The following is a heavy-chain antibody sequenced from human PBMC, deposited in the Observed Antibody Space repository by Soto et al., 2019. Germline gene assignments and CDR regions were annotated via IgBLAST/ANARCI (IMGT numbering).Heavy chain of an antibody. V-gene: IGHV4-59*01. CDR2: IYYDGST. J-gene: IGHJ5*02. CDR1: GGSISGYY. D-gene: IGHD3-22*01. CDR3: AREGYYDSRGYYANWFDP. Sequence: QVQLQESGPGLVKPSETLSLSCTVSGGSISGYYWSWIRQPPGKGLEWIGYIYYDGSTNYNPSLKSRVTISVDTSKNQFSLKLSSVTAADTAVYYCAREGYYDSRGYYANWFDPWGQGTLVTVSS.